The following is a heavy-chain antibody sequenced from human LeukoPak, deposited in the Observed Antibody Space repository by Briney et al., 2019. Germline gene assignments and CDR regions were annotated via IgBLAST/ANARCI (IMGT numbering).Heavy chain of an antibody. Sequence: ASVKVSCKASGYTFTSYAMHWVRQAPGQRLEWMGWINAGNGNTKYSQKFQGRVTITRDTSASTAYMELSSLRSEDTAVYYCAREFVGYHGSGSQPFDYWGQGTLVTVSS. CDR2: INAGNGNT. V-gene: IGHV1-3*01. J-gene: IGHJ4*02. CDR3: AREFVGYHGSGSQPFDY. CDR1: GYTFTSYA. D-gene: IGHD3-10*01.